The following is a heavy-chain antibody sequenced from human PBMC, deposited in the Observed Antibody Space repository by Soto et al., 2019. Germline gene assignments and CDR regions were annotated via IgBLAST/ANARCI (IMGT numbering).Heavy chain of an antibody. V-gene: IGHV3-9*01. CDR2: ISWNSGSI. CDR3: AKDMESYYGMDV. CDR1: GGTFSSYA. Sequence: SCKASGGTFSSYAMHWVRQAPGKGLEWVSGISWNSGSIGYADSVKGRFTISRGNAKNSLYLQMNSLRAEDTALYYCAKDMESYYGMDVWGQGTTVTVSS. D-gene: IGHD1-1*01. J-gene: IGHJ6*02.